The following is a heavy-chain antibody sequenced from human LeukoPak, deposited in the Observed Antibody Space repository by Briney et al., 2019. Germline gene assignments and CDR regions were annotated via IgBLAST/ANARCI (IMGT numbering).Heavy chain of an antibody. J-gene: IGHJ4*02. D-gene: IGHD2-21*01. CDR2: TIYYTGNT. Sequence: SETLSLTCSVSGGSISSSSYYWGWIRQPPGKGLEWIGSTIYYTGNTDYNPSLKSRATISIDTAKNQFSLKLNSVIAADTAVYYCGRDWPQGGGDWGQGILVTVSS. V-gene: IGHV4-39*02. CDR1: GGSISSSSYY. CDR3: GRDWPQGGGD.